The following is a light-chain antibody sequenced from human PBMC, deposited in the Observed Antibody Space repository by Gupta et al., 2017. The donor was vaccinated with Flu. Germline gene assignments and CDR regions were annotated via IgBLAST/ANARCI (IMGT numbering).Light chain of an antibody. CDR2: GNS. J-gene: IGLJ3*02. CDR1: SSNIGAGYD. CDR3: QSYDSSLSGSKV. V-gene: IGLV1-40*01. Sequence: QSVLTQPPSVSGAPGQRVTIPCTGSSSNIGAGYDVHWYQQLPGTAPKLLIYGNSNRPSGVPDRFSGSKSGTSASLAITGLQAEDEADYYCQSYDSSLSGSKVFGGGTKLTPL.